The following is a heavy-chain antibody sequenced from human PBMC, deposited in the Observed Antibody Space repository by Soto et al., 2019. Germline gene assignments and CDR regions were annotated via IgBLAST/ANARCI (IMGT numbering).Heavy chain of an antibody. Sequence: GGSLRLSCEASGFKFDDYMMHWVRQAPGKGLEWISLISWDGGSIDYADSIKGRFTVSRGNSKTSLYLHMHSLTSDDSALYFCAKEGNGGSSLDSWGQGTLVTVSS. V-gene: IGHV3-43*01. D-gene: IGHD2-15*01. CDR3: AKEGNGGSSLDS. J-gene: IGHJ5*01. CDR1: GFKFDDYM. CDR2: ISWDGGSI.